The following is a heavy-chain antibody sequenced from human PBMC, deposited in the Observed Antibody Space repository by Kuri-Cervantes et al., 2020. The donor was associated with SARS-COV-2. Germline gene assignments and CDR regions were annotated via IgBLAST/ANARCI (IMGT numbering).Heavy chain of an antibody. D-gene: IGHD5-24*01. CDR1: GHTFTGYY. J-gene: IGHJ4*02. V-gene: IGHV1-18*04. Sequence: ASVKVSCKASGHTFTGYYMHWVRQAPGQGLEWMGWISAYNGDTKYAQKLQGRLTVTTDTSTSTAYMELRSLRSDDTAVYYCGRVDMSTDSDYWGQGTLVTVSS. CDR3: GRVDMSTDSDY. CDR2: ISAYNGDT.